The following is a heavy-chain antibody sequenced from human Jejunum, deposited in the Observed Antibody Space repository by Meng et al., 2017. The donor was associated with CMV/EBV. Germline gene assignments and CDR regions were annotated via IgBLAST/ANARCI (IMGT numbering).Heavy chain of an antibody. CDR2: FYSGNSP. Sequence: SCAASGFTVSSNYMSWVRQAPGKGLEWVSIFYSGNSPYYADSVKGRFTISRDNSKNTLFLQMDSLRAEDTAVYYCARVDSSTFGWFDPWGQGTLVTVSS. D-gene: IGHD3-16*01. CDR3: ARVDSSTFGWFDP. V-gene: IGHV3-53*01. J-gene: IGHJ5*02. CDR1: GFTVSSNY.